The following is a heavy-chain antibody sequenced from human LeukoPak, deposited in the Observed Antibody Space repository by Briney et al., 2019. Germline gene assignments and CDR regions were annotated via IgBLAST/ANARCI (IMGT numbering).Heavy chain of an antibody. CDR1: GFTFSSYE. Sequence: GSLRLSCAASGFTFSSYEMNWVRQAPGKGLEWVSYISSSGSTIYYADSVKGRFTISRDNAKNSLYLQMNSLRAEDTAVYYCARDGGLRYFDWITDYGMDVWGQGTTVTVSS. CDR3: ARDGGLRYFDWITDYGMDV. D-gene: IGHD3-9*01. V-gene: IGHV3-48*03. CDR2: ISSSGSTI. J-gene: IGHJ6*02.